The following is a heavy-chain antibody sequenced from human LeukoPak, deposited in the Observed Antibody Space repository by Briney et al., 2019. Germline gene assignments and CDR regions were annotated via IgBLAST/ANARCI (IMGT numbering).Heavy chain of an antibody. CDR1: GFIFGSYV. CDR2: ISHDGSVT. D-gene: IGHD3-10*02. CDR3: AELGITMIGGV. Sequence: GGSLRLSCAASGFIFGSYVMHWVRQPPGKGLEWVSRISHDGSVTNYADSVKGRFTISRDNAKNSLYLQMNSLRAEDTAVYYCAELGITMIGGVWGKGTTVTISS. J-gene: IGHJ6*04. V-gene: IGHV3-74*01.